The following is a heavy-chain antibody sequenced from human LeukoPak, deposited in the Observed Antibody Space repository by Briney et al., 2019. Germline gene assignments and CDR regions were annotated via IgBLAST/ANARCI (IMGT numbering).Heavy chain of an antibody. V-gene: IGHV1-18*01. J-gene: IGHJ4*02. CDR2: ISAYNGNT. CDR3: ARDGPMVDIVVVVAATLDY. Sequence: ASVKVSCKASGGTFSSYGISWVRQAPGQGLEWMGWISAYNGNTNYAQKLQGRVTMTTDTSTSTAYMELRSLRSDDTAVYYCARDGPMVDIVVVVAATLDYWGRGTLVTVSS. D-gene: IGHD2-15*01. CDR1: GGTFSSYG.